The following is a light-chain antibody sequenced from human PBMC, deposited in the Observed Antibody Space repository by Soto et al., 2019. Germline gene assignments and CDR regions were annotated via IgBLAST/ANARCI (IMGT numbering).Light chain of an antibody. V-gene: IGKV1-9*01. CDR3: QQHNSYPFT. Sequence: DIQLTQSPSFLSASVGDRVTITCRASQGISSYLAWYQQKPGQAPKLLIYAASTLQSGVPSRFSGSGSGTEFTLTISSLQPEDFATYYCQQHNSYPFTFGPGTKVDI. CDR1: QGISSY. CDR2: AAS. J-gene: IGKJ3*01.